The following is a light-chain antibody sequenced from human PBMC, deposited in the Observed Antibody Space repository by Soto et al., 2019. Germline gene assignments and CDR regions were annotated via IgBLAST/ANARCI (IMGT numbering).Light chain of an antibody. CDR3: QQYGRSPRT. CDR2: AAS. Sequence: EIELTQSPGTLSLSPGERATISCRASQSVSSSYVAWYQQKPGQAPRLLIYAASSRVTGIPDRFSGSGSGTDFTLTISSLEPEDFAVYYCQQYGRSPRTFGQGTKLEIK. J-gene: IGKJ2*01. V-gene: IGKV3-20*01. CDR1: QSVSSSY.